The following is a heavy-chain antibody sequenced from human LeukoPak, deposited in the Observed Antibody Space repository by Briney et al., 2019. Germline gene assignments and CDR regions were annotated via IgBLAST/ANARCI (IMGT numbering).Heavy chain of an antibody. Sequence: SPSETLSLTCTVSGGSISSHYWSWIRQPPGKGLEWIGYIYHSGSTNYNPSLKSRVTISVDTSKNQFSLKLSSVTAADTAVYYCARGLDYYGSGSYYNDYWGQGTLVTVSS. J-gene: IGHJ4*02. CDR2: IYHSGST. CDR1: GGSISSHY. D-gene: IGHD3-10*01. V-gene: IGHV4-59*11. CDR3: ARGLDYYGSGSYYNDY.